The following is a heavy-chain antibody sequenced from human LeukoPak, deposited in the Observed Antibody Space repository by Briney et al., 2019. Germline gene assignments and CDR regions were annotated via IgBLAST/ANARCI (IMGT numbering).Heavy chain of an antibody. J-gene: IGHJ4*02. Sequence: PSETLSLTCTVSGGSISSGDYYWRWIRQPPGKGLEWIGYIYYSGSTYYNPSLKSRVTISVDTSKNQFSLKLSSVTAADTAVYYCARVTNPWGLFDYWGQGTLVTVSS. CDR3: ARVTNPWGLFDY. V-gene: IGHV4-30-4*08. CDR2: IYYSGST. CDR1: GGSISSGDYY. D-gene: IGHD7-27*01.